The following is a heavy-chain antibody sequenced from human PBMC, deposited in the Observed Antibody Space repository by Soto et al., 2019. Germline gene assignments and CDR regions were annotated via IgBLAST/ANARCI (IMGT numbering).Heavy chain of an antibody. D-gene: IGHD5-18*01. Sequence: SETLSLTCTVSGGSIRSGGYYWSWVRQNPRRGLEWIVNIYYSGNTYYNPSLKSRLTISVDTSTNQFSLNLSSVTAADTAVYYCARDRLMATAGTARHYFGLDVWGQGTTVTVSS. CDR2: IYYSGNT. J-gene: IGHJ6*02. CDR3: ARDRLMATAGTARHYFGLDV. CDR1: GGSIRSGGYY. V-gene: IGHV4-31*03.